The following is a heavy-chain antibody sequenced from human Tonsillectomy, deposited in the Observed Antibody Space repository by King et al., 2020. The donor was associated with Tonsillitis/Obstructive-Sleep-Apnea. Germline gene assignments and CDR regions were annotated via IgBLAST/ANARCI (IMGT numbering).Heavy chain of an antibody. CDR1: GFTFDDYA. V-gene: IGHV3-48*03. CDR2: ITSSGSAI. Sequence: VQLVESGGGLVQPGRSLRLSCAASGFTFDDYAMHWVRQAPGKGLEWVSYITSSGSAIYYADSVKGRFTISRDNAKKSLYLQMNSLRAEDTAVYYCARLDLEWFHFFDYWGQGTLVTVSS. D-gene: IGHD3-3*01. CDR3: ARLDLEWFHFFDY. J-gene: IGHJ4*02.